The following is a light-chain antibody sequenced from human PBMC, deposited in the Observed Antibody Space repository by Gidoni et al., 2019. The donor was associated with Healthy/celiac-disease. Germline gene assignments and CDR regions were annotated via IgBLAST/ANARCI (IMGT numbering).Light chain of an antibody. CDR3: AAWDDSLNGWV. J-gene: IGLJ3*02. Sequence: QSVLTPPPSASGTPGQRVTISCSGSSSNIGSNTVNWYQQLPGTPPKLLIYSNNQRPSGVPDRFSGSKSGTSASLAISGLQSEDEADYYCAAWDDSLNGWVFGGGTKLTVL. CDR1: SSNIGSNT. CDR2: SNN. V-gene: IGLV1-44*01.